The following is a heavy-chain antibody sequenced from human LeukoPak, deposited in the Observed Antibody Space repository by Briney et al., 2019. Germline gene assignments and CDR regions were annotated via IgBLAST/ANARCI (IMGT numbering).Heavy chain of an antibody. CDR1: GGSISSGGYY. V-gene: IGHV4-31*03. CDR2: IYYSGST. D-gene: IGHD3-22*01. CDR3: ARVLYESSGYAFDI. J-gene: IGHJ3*02. Sequence: SETLSLTCTVSGGSISSGGYYWSWIRQHPGKGLEWIGYIYYSGSTYYNPSLKSRVTISVDTSKNQFSLKLSSVTAADTAVYYCARVLYESSGYAFDIWGQGTMVTVSS.